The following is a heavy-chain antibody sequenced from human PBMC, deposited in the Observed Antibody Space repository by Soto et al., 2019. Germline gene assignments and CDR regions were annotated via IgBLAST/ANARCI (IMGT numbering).Heavy chain of an antibody. CDR1: GFTFSSYS. V-gene: IGHV3-21*01. CDR2: ISSSSGYI. D-gene: IGHD5-12*01. CDR3: ARGRDIVAKTWAFEM. J-gene: IGHJ3*02. Sequence: VVSLRLSCAASGFTFSSYSMNWVRQAPGKGLEWVSSISSSSGYIYYADSVKGRFTISRDNAKNSLYLQMNSLRAEDTAVYYWARGRDIVAKTWAFEMWGQGTMVTV.